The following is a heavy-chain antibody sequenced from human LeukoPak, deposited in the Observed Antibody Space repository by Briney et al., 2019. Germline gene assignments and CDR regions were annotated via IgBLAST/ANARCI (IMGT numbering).Heavy chain of an antibody. Sequence: SQTLSLTCAISGDSVSNNNAAWNWIRQSPSRGLEWLGRTYYRSKWYTDYAVSVSSRITINPDASKNQFSLQLNSVTPEDTAVYYCARDGHRYDIRTLDYWGQGTLVTVSS. D-gene: IGHD3-9*01. CDR1: GDSVSNNNAA. V-gene: IGHV6-1*01. CDR3: ARDGHRYDIRTLDY. CDR2: TYYRSKWYT. J-gene: IGHJ4*02.